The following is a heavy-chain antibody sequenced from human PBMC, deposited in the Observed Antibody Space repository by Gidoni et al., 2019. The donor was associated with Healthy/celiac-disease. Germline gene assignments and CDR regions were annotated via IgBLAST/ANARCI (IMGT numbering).Heavy chain of an antibody. CDR3: AKRYCSSTSCYSGWHYPPGYMDV. D-gene: IGHD2-2*01. CDR1: GFTFSSYA. Sequence: EVQLLESGGGLVQPGGSLRLSCAASGFTFSSYAMSWVRQAPGKGLEWVSAISGSGGSTYYADSVKGRFTISRDNSKNTLYLQMNSLRAEDTAVYYCAKRYCSSTSCYSGWHYPPGYMDVWGKGTTVTVSS. J-gene: IGHJ6*03. CDR2: ISGSGGST. V-gene: IGHV3-23*01.